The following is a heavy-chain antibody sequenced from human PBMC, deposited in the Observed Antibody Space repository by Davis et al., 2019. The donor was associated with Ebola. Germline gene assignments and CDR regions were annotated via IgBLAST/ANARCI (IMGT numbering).Heavy chain of an antibody. CDR3: ARGRTMVRGVTDFDY. V-gene: IGHV1-18*01. CDR1: GGTFSSYA. Sequence: ASVKVSCKASGGTFSSYAISWVRQAPGQGLEWMGWISAYNGNTNYAQKLQGRVTMTTDTSTSTAYMELRSLRSDDTAVYYCARGRTMVRGVTDFDYWGQGTLVTVSS. J-gene: IGHJ4*02. D-gene: IGHD3-10*01. CDR2: ISAYNGNT.